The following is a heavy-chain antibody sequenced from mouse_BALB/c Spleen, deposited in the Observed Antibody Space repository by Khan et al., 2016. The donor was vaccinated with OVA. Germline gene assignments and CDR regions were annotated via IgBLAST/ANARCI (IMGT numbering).Heavy chain of an antibody. CDR3: ARVAYYRYYAMDY. J-gene: IGHJ4*01. CDR2: IDPSDSET. Sequence: QVQLQQPGAELVKPGAPVKLSCKASGYTFIRYWVNWVKQRPGRDLEWIGRIDPSDSETHYNQKFKDKATLTVDKSSSTAYIQLSSLTSEDSAVYYCARVAYYRYYAMDYWGQGTSVTVSS. CDR1: GYTFIRYW. D-gene: IGHD2-12*01. V-gene: IGHV1-69*02.